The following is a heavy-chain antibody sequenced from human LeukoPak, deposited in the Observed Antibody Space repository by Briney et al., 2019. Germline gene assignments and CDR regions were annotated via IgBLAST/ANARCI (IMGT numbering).Heavy chain of an antibody. CDR3: ARDRARIAVAGTDAFDI. D-gene: IGHD6-19*01. CDR2: MNSDGSST. V-gene: IGHV3-74*01. Sequence: PGGSLRLSCAASGFTFSNYWMHWVRQAPGKGLVWVSRMNSDGSSTTYADSVKGRFTISRDNAKNTLYLQMNSLRGEDTALYYCARDRARIAVAGTDAFDIWGQGTVVTVSS. J-gene: IGHJ3*02. CDR1: GFTFSNYW.